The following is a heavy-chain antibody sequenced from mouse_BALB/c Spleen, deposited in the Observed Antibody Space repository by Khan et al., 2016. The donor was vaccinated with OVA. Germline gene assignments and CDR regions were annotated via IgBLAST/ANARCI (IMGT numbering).Heavy chain of an antibody. Sequence: EVQLVESGGGLVQPGGSRKLSCAASGFTFSTSGMHWVRQAPEKGLEWVAYISSGSSTIYYADTVKGRFTISRDNPKNTLFMQMTSLRSTDTAMYYCARSRYDLWYFDVCGAGTTVTVSS. D-gene: IGHD2-14*01. CDR1: GFTFSTSG. J-gene: IGHJ1*01. CDR3: ARSRYDLWYFDV. CDR2: ISSGSSTI. V-gene: IGHV5-17*02.